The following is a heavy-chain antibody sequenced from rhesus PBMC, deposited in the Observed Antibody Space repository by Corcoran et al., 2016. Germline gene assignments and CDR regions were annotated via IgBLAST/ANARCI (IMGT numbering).Heavy chain of an antibody. J-gene: IGHJ4*01. CDR1: GGSISSSY. CDR2: SDGSGRST. Sequence: QLQLQESGPGLVKPSETLSVTCAVSGGSISSSYWSWIRQAPGKGLAWFGYSDGSGRSTNYNPSLKSRGTLSVDTSKNQLCLKRSSVTAAGTAVYDCARDSGYFDYWGQGVLVTVSS. V-gene: IGHV4-169*02. CDR3: ARDSGYFDY.